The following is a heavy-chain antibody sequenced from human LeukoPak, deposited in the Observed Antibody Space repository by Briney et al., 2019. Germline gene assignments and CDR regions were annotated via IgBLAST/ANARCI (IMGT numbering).Heavy chain of an antibody. Sequence: GRSLRLSCAASGFTFDDYAMHWVRQAPGKGLEWVSGISWNSGSIGYADSVKGRFTISRDSAKNSLYLQMNSLRAEDMALYYCARYAVAGEFDYWGQGTLVTVSS. CDR2: ISWNSGSI. V-gene: IGHV3-9*03. D-gene: IGHD6-19*01. J-gene: IGHJ4*02. CDR1: GFTFDDYA. CDR3: ARYAVAGEFDY.